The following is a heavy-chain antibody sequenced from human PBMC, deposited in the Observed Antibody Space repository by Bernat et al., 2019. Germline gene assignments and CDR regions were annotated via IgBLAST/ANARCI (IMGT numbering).Heavy chain of an antibody. Sequence: QVQLQQWGAGLLKPSETLSLTCAVYGGSFSGYYWSWIRQPPGKGLEWIGEINHSGSTNYNPSLKSRVTISVDTSKNQFSLKLSSVTAADTAVYYCARAYYDYIWGSYRPRHRGGFDYWGQGTLVTVSS. CDR2: INHSGST. CDR3: ARAYYDYIWGSYRPRHRGGFDY. V-gene: IGHV4-34*01. J-gene: IGHJ4*02. CDR1: GGSFSGYY. D-gene: IGHD3-16*02.